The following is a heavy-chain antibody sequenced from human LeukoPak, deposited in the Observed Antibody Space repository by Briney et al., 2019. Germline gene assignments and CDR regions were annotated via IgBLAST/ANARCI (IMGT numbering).Heavy chain of an antibody. Sequence: GGSLRLSCAASGFTFSSYGMHWVRQAPGKGLEWVAFIRYDGSNKYYADSVKGRFTISRDNSKNTLYLQMNSLRAEDTAVYYCAKDLLPTYYYYMDVWSKGTTVTVSS. J-gene: IGHJ6*03. CDR2: IRYDGSNK. D-gene: IGHD1-26*01. V-gene: IGHV3-30*02. CDR3: AKDLLPTYYYYMDV. CDR1: GFTFSSYG.